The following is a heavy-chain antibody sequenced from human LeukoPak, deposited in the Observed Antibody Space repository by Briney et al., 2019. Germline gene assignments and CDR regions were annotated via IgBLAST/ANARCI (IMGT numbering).Heavy chain of an antibody. D-gene: IGHD1-26*01. CDR3: ARGPYRGSSDYMDV. Sequence: GGSLRLSCAASGFTFSSYTMNWVRQPPGKGLEWVSNIGTSSTTIYYADSVKGRFTISRDNAKNSLYLQMNSLRAEDTAVYYCARGPYRGSSDYMDVWGKGTTATVSS. J-gene: IGHJ6*03. CDR1: GFTFSSYT. V-gene: IGHV3-48*01. CDR2: IGTSSTTI.